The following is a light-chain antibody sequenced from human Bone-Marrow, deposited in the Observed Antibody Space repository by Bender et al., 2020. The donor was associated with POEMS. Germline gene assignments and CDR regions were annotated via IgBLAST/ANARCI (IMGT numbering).Light chain of an antibody. CDR2: SDN. V-gene: IGLV1-44*01. CDR3: AAWDAGLRGGV. CDR1: NSNIGTNA. Sequence: QSVLTQPPSASGTPGQRVTISCSGSNSNIGTNAVNWYQQFPGTAPKLLIYSDNQRPSGVPDRFYAFKSGTSASLAISGLPSEDEADYYCAAWDAGLRGGVFGGGTKLTVL. J-gene: IGLJ3*02.